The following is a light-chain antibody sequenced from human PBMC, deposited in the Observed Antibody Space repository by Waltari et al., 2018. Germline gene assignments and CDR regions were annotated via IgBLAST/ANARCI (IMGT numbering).Light chain of an antibody. Sequence: DIQMTQSPSMLSASVGDRVTITCRASQTIRGWLDWYQLKPGLAPKLLIDDASNLGGGVPSRFSGSGFGTNFTLTISSLQPDDFATYYCQQSYSSPRTFGQGTKVEIK. CDR3: QQSYSSPRT. CDR1: QTIRGW. V-gene: IGKV1-5*01. CDR2: DAS. J-gene: IGKJ1*01.